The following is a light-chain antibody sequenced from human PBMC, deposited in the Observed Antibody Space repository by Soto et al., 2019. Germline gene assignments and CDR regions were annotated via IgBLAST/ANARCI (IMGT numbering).Light chain of an antibody. CDR2: DAS. CDR3: QQYKSYST. J-gene: IGKJ1*01. CDR1: QSLNTR. V-gene: IGKV1-5*01. Sequence: DIQLTQSPSTLSASVGDRVTLTCRASQSLNTRLAWYRQRPGKAPKLLIYDASTLESGVPSRFSGGGSGTEFTLTINNLQPDDLATYICQQYKSYSTFGRGTKVDI.